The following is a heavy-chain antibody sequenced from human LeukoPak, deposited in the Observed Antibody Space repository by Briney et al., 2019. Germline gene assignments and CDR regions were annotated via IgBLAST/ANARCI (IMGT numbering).Heavy chain of an antibody. J-gene: IGHJ3*02. Sequence: GGSLRLSCAASGFTFSSHGMHWVRQAPGKGLEWVAVIWYDGSYKYYADSVKGRFTISRDDSKNTLFLQMNSLRAEDTAVYYCPRDPERSFDIWGQGTMVIVSS. CDR2: IWYDGSYK. CDR3: PRDPERSFDI. V-gene: IGHV3-33*01. CDR1: GFTFSSHG.